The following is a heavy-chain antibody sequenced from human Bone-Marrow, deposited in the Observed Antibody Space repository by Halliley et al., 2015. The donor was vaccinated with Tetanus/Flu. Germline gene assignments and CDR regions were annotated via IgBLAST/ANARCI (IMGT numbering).Heavy chain of an antibody. CDR2: IYHSGST. CDR3: ARDHSGRFDY. J-gene: IGHJ4*02. V-gene: IGHV4-4*02. D-gene: IGHD3-10*01. Sequence: TLSLTCAVSGGSISGSNWWSWVRQPPGRGLEWFGEIYHSGSTNYNPALKSRVTISVDKSKKQLSLKLTSVTAADTAVYYCARDHSGRFDYWGQGTLVTVSS. CDR1: GGSISGSNW.